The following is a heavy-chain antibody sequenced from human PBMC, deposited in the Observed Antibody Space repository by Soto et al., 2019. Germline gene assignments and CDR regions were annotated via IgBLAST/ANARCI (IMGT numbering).Heavy chain of an antibody. CDR3: ARRRGDSAGSSFGRRMDV. CDR1: GEAVGSGQSY. J-gene: IGHJ6*02. D-gene: IGHD3-10*01. Sequence: QVQLQESGPGLVKPSETLSLLCFVSGEAVGSGQSYWNWVRQAPGKGLEWIGHTAVTGALNNSASLTRRVPRSLDPFKTQSSLTLTSVPAAHSATYFCARRRGDSAGSSFGRRMDVWGQGTTVTVAS. CDR2: TAVTGAL. V-gene: IGHV4-61*01.